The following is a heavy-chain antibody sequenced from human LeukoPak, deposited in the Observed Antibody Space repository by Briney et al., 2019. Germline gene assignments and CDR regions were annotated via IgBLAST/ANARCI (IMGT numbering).Heavy chain of an antibody. J-gene: IGHJ4*02. V-gene: IGHV4-59*08. Sequence: SETLSLTCTVSGGSINGYYWSWIRQPPGKGLEWIGYIYYSGNTNYNPSLKSRVTMSLDTSKNQFSLKLSSVTAADTAVYYCARRVATKPKYCFDYWGQGALVTVSS. D-gene: IGHD5-24*01. CDR1: GGSINGYY. CDR2: IYYSGNT. CDR3: ARRVATKPKYCFDY.